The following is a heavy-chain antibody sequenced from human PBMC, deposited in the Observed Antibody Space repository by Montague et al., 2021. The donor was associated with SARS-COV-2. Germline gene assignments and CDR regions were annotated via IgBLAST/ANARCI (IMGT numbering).Heavy chain of an antibody. D-gene: IGHD3-9*01. CDR2: IDWXDDK. CDR1: GFSLSISGMR. CDR3: ARSYYDILTAYYTPFDY. Sequence: PALVKPTQTLTLTCTFSGFSLSISGMRASWIRQPPGKALEWLARIDWXDDKFYSTSLKTRLTISKDTSKNQVVLTMTNMDPVDTATYYCARSYYDILTAYYTPFDYWGQGTLVTVSS. J-gene: IGHJ4*02. V-gene: IGHV2-70*04.